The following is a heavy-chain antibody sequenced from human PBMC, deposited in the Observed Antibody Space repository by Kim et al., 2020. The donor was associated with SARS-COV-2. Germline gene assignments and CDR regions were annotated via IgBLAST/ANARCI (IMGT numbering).Heavy chain of an antibody. J-gene: IGHJ5*02. CDR2: IYYCGST. D-gene: IGHD2-8*01. V-gene: IGHV4-59*08. CDR3: ARQGAYVAKWCDP. CDR1: GGSISSYY. Sequence: SETLSLTCTVSGGSISSYYWYWIRQPPGQGLEWIGYIYYCGSTNYNPSLKSRGTISLDTSKNQFSLKLSSMTAADTAVYYCARQGAYVAKWCDPWRQGSLLTVSS.